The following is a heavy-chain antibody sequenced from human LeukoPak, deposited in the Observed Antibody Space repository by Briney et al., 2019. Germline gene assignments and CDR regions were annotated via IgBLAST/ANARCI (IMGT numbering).Heavy chain of an antibody. Sequence: SETLSLTCTVSGGSISSSSYYWGWIPQPPGKGLEWIGSIYYSGSTYYNPSLKSRVTISVDTTKNQFSLKLSSVPAADTAVYYCASPGVGAVAGTGLFFDYWGQGTLVTVSS. D-gene: IGHD6-19*01. CDR2: IYYSGST. J-gene: IGHJ4*02. CDR1: GGSISSSSYY. V-gene: IGHV4-39*01. CDR3: ASPGVGAVAGTGLFFDY.